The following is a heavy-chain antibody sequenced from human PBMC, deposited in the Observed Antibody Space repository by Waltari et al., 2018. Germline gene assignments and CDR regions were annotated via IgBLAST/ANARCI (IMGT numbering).Heavy chain of an antibody. D-gene: IGHD6-19*01. CDR2: LKKDGSDK. J-gene: IGHJ3*01. Sequence: EAQLEESGGGLVQPGGSLRLSCAASGSIFSSYWIPWVRQAPGKGLEWVANLKKDGSDKHYMDSVKGRFTISRDNAKNSLYLQMSSLRADDTAVYYCARDSSPGDSSAWYDAFDVWGRGTMVTVSS. CDR3: ARDSSPGDSSAWYDAFDV. CDR1: GSIFSSYW. V-gene: IGHV3-7*03.